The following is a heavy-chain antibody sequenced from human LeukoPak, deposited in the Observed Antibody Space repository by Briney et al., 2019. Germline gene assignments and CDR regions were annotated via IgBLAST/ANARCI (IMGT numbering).Heavy chain of an antibody. J-gene: IGHJ4*02. Sequence: PGGSLRLSCAASGFTFSSYSMNWVRQAPGKGLEWVSSISSSSSYIYYADSVKGRFTISRDNAKNSLYLQMNSLRAEDTAVYYCARGPPDQLLFRSDYWGQGTLVTVSS. CDR2: ISSSSSYI. CDR1: GFTFSSYS. CDR3: ARGPPDQLLFRSDY. D-gene: IGHD2-2*01. V-gene: IGHV3-21*01.